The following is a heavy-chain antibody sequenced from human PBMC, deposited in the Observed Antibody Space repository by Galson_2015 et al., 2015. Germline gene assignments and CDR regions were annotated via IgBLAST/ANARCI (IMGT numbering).Heavy chain of an antibody. D-gene: IGHD4-23*01. CDR3: VSDSEGGGTGDFGY. Sequence: SLRLSCAASGFTFSSYAMNWVRQAPGKGLEWVASITSSSSYIYFADSVKGRFTITRDNAKNSLYLQMNSLSAEVTAVYYCVSDSEGGGTGDFGYWGQGTLVTVSS. V-gene: IGHV3-21*01. CDR1: GFTFSSYA. CDR2: ITSSSSYI. J-gene: IGHJ4*02.